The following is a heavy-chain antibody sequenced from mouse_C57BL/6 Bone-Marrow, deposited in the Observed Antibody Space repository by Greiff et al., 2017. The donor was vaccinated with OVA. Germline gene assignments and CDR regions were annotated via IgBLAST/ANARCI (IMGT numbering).Heavy chain of an antibody. D-gene: IGHD1-1*01. CDR2: INPSTGGT. J-gene: IGHJ4*01. CDR3: ARNLLRYLYAMDY. V-gene: IGHV1-42*01. Sequence: VQLQQSGPELVKPGASVKISCEASGYSFTGYYMNWVKQSPEKSLEWIGEINPSTGGTTYNQKFKAKATLTVDKSSSTAYMQLKSLTSEDSAVYYCARNLLRYLYAMDYWGQGTSVTVSS. CDR1: GYSFTGYY.